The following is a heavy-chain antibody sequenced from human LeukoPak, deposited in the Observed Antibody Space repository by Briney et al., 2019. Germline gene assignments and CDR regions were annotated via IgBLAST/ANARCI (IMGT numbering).Heavy chain of an antibody. D-gene: IGHD1-1*01. CDR1: GFTFSSYA. CDR2: ISGSGGST. CDR3: AKAGRMPTYDSGWFDP. J-gene: IGHJ5*02. Sequence: GGSLLLSCAASGFTFSSYAMSWVRQAPGKGLEWVSAISGSGGSTYYADSVKGRFTISRDNSKNTLYLQMNSLRAEDTAVYYCAKAGRMPTYDSGWFDPWGQGTMVTVSS. V-gene: IGHV3-23*01.